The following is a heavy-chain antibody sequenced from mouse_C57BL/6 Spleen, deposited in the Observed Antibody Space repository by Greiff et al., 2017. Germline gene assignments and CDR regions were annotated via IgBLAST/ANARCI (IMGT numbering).Heavy chain of an antibody. CDR2: IYPRSGNT. Sequence: QVQLQQSGAELARPGASVKLSCKASGYTFTSYGISWVKQRTGQGLEWIGEIYPRSGNTYYNEKFKGKATLTADKSSSTAYMERRSLTSEDSAVYFCAREGAGTDPFDYWGQGTTLTVSS. CDR1: GYTFTSYG. J-gene: IGHJ2*01. D-gene: IGHD4-1*01. V-gene: IGHV1-81*01. CDR3: AREGAGTDPFDY.